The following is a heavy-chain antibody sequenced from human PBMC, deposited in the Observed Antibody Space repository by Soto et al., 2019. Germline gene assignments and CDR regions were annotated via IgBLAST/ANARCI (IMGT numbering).Heavy chain of an antibody. CDR1: GGTVSSYY. Sequence: QVQLRESGPGLVKPSETLSLTCTVFGGTVSSYYWSWIRQSPGKGLEWLGYIYYSGSTKYKPSLKGLVTISVDTSKNQFSLAVASATAADTAVYFCARHSNRNFGLYYLDFWGLGALVTVSS. CDR2: IYYSGST. D-gene: IGHD4-4*01. J-gene: IGHJ4*02. CDR3: ARHSNRNFGLYYLDF. V-gene: IGHV4-59*08.